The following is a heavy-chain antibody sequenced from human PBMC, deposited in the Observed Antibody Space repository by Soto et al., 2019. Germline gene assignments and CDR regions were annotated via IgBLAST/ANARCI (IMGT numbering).Heavy chain of an antibody. CDR2: ISYDGSNK. Sequence: PGGSLRLSCAASGFTFSSYGMHWVRQAPGKGLEWVAVISYDGSNKYYADSVKGRFTISRDNSKNTLYLQMNSLRAEDTAVYYCAKELVVASSWGYYYGMDVWGQGTTVTVSS. CDR3: AKELVVASSWGYYYGMDV. J-gene: IGHJ6*02. CDR1: GFTFSSYG. D-gene: IGHD2-15*01. V-gene: IGHV3-30*18.